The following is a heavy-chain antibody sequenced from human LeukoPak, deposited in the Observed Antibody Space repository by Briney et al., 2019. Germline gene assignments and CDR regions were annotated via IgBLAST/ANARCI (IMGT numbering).Heavy chain of an antibody. CDR1: GVSIFSFY. D-gene: IGHD3-9*01. CDR3: ATGRSIRYFDY. V-gene: IGHV4-59*08. Sequence: SETLSLTCTVSGVSIFSFYWNWIRQPPGQGLEWIGYIHYSGTTNYNPSLKSRVSISIDMSKSQFSLKLTSATAADTAIYYCATGRSIRYFDYWGQGTLLSVSS. J-gene: IGHJ4*02. CDR2: IHYSGTT.